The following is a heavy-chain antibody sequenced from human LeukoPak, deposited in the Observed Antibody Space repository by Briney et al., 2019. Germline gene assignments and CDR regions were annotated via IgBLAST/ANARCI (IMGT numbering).Heavy chain of an antibody. D-gene: IGHD3-9*01. V-gene: IGHV1-8*02. J-gene: IGHJ4*02. CDR2: MNPNSGNT. CDR3: ARVDFDWLSRSYYFDY. CDR1: GYTFTSYY. Sequence: GASVKVSCKASGYTFTSYYMHWVRQATGQGLEWMGWMNPNSGNTGYAQKFQGRVTMTRNTSISTAYMELSSLRSEDTAVYYCARVDFDWLSRSYYFDYWGQGTLVTVSS.